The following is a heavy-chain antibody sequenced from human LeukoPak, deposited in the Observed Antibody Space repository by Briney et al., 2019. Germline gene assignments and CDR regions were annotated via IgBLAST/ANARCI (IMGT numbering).Heavy chain of an antibody. CDR1: GFTVSSIY. CDR3: AKLLDNYYYYGMDV. CDR2: ISGSGGST. J-gene: IGHJ6*02. V-gene: IGHV3-23*01. D-gene: IGHD1-1*01. Sequence: GGSLRLSCAASGFTVSSIYMSWVRQAPGKGLEWVSFISGSGGSTYYADSVKGRFTISRDNSKNTLNLQMNSLRAEDTAVYYCAKLLDNYYYYGMDVWGQGTTVTVSS.